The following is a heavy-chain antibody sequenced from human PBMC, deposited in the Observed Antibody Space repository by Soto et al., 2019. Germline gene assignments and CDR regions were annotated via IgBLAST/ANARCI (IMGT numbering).Heavy chain of an antibody. CDR1: GGTFSSYT. V-gene: IGHV1-69*02. CDR3: ARAPAAASPYRMDL. J-gene: IGHJ6*02. CDR2: IIPILGIA. Sequence: QVQLVQSGAEVKKPGSSVKVSCKASGGTFSSYTISWVRQAPGQGLEWMGRIIPILGIANYAQKFQGRVTITADKSTSTAYMELSSLRSEDTAVYYCARAPAAASPYRMDLWGQGTTVTVSS.